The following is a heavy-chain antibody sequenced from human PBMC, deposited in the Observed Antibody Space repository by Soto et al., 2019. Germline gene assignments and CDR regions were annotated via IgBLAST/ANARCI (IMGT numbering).Heavy chain of an antibody. CDR2: ISYSGST. V-gene: IGHV4-39*01. J-gene: IGHJ5*02. D-gene: IGHD3-3*01. CDR1: GGSINSNSYY. Sequence: PSETLSLTCTVSGGSINSNSYYWGWIRQPPGKGLEWIGSISYSGSTYYNPSLKSRVTISVDTSKNQFSLKLTSVTAADTAVYYCARHRRDLEWLPYWFDPWGQGTLVTVSS. CDR3: ARHRRDLEWLPYWFDP.